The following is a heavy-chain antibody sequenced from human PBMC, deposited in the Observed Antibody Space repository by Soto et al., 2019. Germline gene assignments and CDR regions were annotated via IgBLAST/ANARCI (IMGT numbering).Heavy chain of an antibody. Sequence: QVQLVESGGGVVQPGRSLRLSCAASGFTFSSYGMHWVRQAPGKGLEWVAVIWYDGSNKYYADSVKGRFTISRDNSKNTLYLQMNSLRAEDTAVYYCAREFVLVPAAMSLYYYYYGMDVW. CDR3: AREFVLVPAAMSLYYYYYGMDV. V-gene: IGHV3-33*01. J-gene: IGHJ6*01. CDR1: GFTFSSYG. CDR2: IWYDGSNK. D-gene: IGHD2-2*01.